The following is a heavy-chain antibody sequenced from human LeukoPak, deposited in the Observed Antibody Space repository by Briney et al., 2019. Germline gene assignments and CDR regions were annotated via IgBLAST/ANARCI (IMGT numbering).Heavy chain of an antibody. D-gene: IGHD3-10*01. J-gene: IGHJ4*02. V-gene: IGHV2-5*01. CDR2: IYWNDNT. CDR3: AHRSYYYGVGPSFFDS. Sequence: SGPTLVNPTQTLTLTCTFSGLSLDTSGVGVGWIRQPPGKALEWLALIYWNDNTHYSPSLKTRLTITKDTSKNQVVLTVTNMDPVDTATYYCAHRSYYYGVGPSFFDSWGQGTLVTVSS. CDR1: GLSLDTSGVG.